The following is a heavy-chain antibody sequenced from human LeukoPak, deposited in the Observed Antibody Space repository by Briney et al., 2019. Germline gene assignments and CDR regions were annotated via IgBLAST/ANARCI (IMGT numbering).Heavy chain of an antibody. Sequence: SETLSLTCTVSGGSISSSSYYWGWVRQPPGKGLEWIGSIYYRGSTYYNPSLKGRVTISVDTSKNQFSLKLTSVTAADTAVYYCARRGSGASLEYYFDLWGRGTLVTVSS. CDR2: IYYRGST. CDR3: ARRGSGASLEYYFDL. CDR1: GGSISSSSYY. D-gene: IGHD1-14*01. J-gene: IGHJ2*01. V-gene: IGHV4-39*01.